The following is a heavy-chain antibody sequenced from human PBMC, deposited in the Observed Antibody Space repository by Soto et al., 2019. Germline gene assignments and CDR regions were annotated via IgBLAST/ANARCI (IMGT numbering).Heavy chain of an antibody. Sequence: ETLSLTCAVSGGSISSSNWWSWVRQAPGKGLEWVSAISGSGGSTYYADSVKGRFTISRDNSKNTLYLQMNSLRAEDTAVYYCAKDRIHDTYYFDYWGQGTLVTVSS. CDR1: GGSISSSN. CDR3: AKDRIHDTYYFDY. D-gene: IGHD3-22*01. V-gene: IGHV3-23*01. J-gene: IGHJ4*02. CDR2: ISGSGGST.